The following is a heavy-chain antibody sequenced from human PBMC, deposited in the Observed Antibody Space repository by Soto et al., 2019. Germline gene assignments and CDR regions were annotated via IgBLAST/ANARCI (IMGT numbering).Heavy chain of an antibody. D-gene: IGHD3-22*01. Sequence: GDSLKISCITSVYRFTSYWIAWVRQMPGKGLEWMGIIFPSDSDTRYSPSFQGQVTISADRSTSTAFLQWARLKASDTAVYFCARKDKSGYFNWFDPWGKGTLVTDSS. CDR3: ARKDKSGYFNWFDP. J-gene: IGHJ5*02. CDR1: VYRFTSYW. V-gene: IGHV5-51*01. CDR2: IFPSDSDT.